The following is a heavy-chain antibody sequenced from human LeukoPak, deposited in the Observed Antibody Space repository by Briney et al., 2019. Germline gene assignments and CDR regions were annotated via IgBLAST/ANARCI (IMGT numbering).Heavy chain of an antibody. D-gene: IGHD2-2*03. CDR2: ISSDGSST. CDR1: GFTFSSYC. V-gene: IGHV3-74*03. Sequence: PGGSLRLSCAASGFTFSSYCMHWVRQAPGKGLVRVSRISSDGSSTKYADSVKGRFTISRDNAKNTLYLQMNNLRAEDTAVYYCARVDPKAPGDYSWGRGTLVTVSS. CDR3: ARVDPKAPGDYS. J-gene: IGHJ4*02.